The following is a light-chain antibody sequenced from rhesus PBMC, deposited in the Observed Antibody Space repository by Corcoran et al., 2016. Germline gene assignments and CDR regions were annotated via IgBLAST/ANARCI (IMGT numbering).Light chain of an antibody. CDR2: GAS. CDR3: RQDYSWPLT. Sequence: EIVMTQSPATLSLSPGERATLSCRASQSVSSSLAWYQQKPGQAPKLLIYGASSRATGSPDRFSGRGSGTVVTLTISSREPEDVGVYYCRQDYSWPLTFGGGTKVELK. V-gene: IGKV3-42*01. CDR1: QSVSSS. J-gene: IGKJ4*01.